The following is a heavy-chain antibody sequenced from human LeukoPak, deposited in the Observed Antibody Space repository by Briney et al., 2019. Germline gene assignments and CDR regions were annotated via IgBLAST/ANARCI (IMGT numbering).Heavy chain of an antibody. CDR3: ARSRPTVTTEYYYYMDV. CDR2: IIPIFGTA. V-gene: IGHV1-69*13. D-gene: IGHD4-11*01. J-gene: IGHJ6*03. Sequence: SVKVSCKASGGTFSSYAISWVRQAPGQGLEWMGGIIPIFGTANYAQKFQGRVTITADETTSTAYMELSSLRSEDTAVYYCARSRPTVTTEYYYYMDVWGKGTTVTVSS. CDR1: GGTFSSYA.